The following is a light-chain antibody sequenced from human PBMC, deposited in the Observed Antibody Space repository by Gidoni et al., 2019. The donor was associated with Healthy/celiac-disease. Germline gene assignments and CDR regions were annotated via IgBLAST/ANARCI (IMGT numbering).Light chain of an antibody. CDR2: SNN. Sequence: SVLTQPPSASGTPGQRVTISCSGSSSNIGSNTVNWYQQLPGTAPKLLTYSNNQRPSGVPDRFSGSKSGTSASLANSGLLSEDEADYYCAAGDDSLNGPVFGTGTKVTV. CDR3: AAGDDSLNGPV. V-gene: IGLV1-44*01. J-gene: IGLJ1*01. CDR1: SSNIGSNT.